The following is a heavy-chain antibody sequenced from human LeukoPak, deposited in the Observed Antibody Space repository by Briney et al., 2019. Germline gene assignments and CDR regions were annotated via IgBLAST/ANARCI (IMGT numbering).Heavy chain of an antibody. CDR1: GYTLTELS. V-gene: IGHV1-24*01. D-gene: IGHD3-10*01. Sequence: ASVKVSCKVSGYTLTELSMHWVRQAPGKGLEWMGGFDPEDGETIDAQKFQGRVTMTEDTSTDTAYMELSSLRSEDTAVYYCATTSMVRGVYYYYYYGMDVWGKGTTVTVSS. CDR2: FDPEDGET. J-gene: IGHJ6*04. CDR3: ATTSMVRGVYYYYYYGMDV.